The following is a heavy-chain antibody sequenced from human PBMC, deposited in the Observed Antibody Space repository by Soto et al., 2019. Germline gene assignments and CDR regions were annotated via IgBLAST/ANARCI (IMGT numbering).Heavy chain of an antibody. J-gene: IGHJ4*02. V-gene: IGHV1-69*13. CDR1: GGTFSSYA. Sequence: SVKVSCKASGGTFSSYAISWVRQAPGQGLEWMGGIIPIFGTANYAQKFQGRVTITADESTSTAYMELSSLRSEDTAVYYRASTIRRSRSGYDESDYWGQGTLVTVSS. CDR3: ASTIRRSRSGYDESDY. CDR2: IIPIFGTA. D-gene: IGHD3-22*01.